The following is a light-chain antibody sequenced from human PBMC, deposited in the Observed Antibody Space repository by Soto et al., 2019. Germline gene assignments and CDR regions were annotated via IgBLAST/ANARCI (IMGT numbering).Light chain of an antibody. CDR2: DDS. J-gene: IGLJ3*02. V-gene: IGLV3-21*02. CDR1: NIGSKS. Sequence: YELTQAPSMSVAPGQTARITCGGNNIGSKSVHWYQQRPGQAPVVVIYDDSDLPSGIPERFSGSNSGNTATLTISGFEAGDEADYYCQVRETNTDHLVFGGGTKRTVL. CDR3: QVRETNTDHLV.